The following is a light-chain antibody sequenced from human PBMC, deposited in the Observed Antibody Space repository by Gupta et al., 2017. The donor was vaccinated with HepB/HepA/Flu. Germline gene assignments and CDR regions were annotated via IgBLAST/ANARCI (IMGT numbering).Light chain of an antibody. CDR3: SSYTSSSTHWV. V-gene: IGLV2-14*03. CDR1: SSDVGGYNY. CDR2: DVS. J-gene: IGLJ3*02. Sequence: QSPLTQPASVSGSPGQSITISSTGTSSDVGGYNYVSWYQQHPGKAPKLMIYDVSNRPSGVSNRFSGSKSGNTASLTISGLQAEDEADYYCSSYTSSSTHWVFGGGTKLTVL.